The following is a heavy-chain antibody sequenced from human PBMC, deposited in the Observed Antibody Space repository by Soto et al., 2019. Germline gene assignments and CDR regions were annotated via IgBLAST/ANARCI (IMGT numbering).Heavy chain of an antibody. Sequence: QVQLVQSGAEVKKPGSSVKVSCKASVGTFSSYTISWVRQAPGQGLEWMGRIIPILGIANYAQKFQGRVTITADKATRPAYMELRSLRSEDTAVYYCARSTIVVVVAAGWFDPWGQGTLVTVSS. D-gene: IGHD2-15*01. CDR2: IIPILGIA. J-gene: IGHJ5*02. CDR3: ARSTIVVVVAAGWFDP. CDR1: VGTFSSYT. V-gene: IGHV1-69*02.